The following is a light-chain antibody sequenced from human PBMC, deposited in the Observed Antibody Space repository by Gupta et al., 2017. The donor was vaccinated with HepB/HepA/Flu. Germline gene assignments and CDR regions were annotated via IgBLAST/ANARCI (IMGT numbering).Light chain of an antibody. J-gene: IGLJ2*01. CDR1: SLRSYY. Sequence: SSELTQDPAVSVAWGQTVRITCQGDSLRSYYASWYQQKPGQAPVLVIYGKNNRPSGIPDRFSGSSSGNTASLTIAGAQAEDEADYYCNSRDSSGNHHVVFGGGTKLTVL. V-gene: IGLV3-19*01. CDR3: NSRDSSGNHHVV. CDR2: GKN.